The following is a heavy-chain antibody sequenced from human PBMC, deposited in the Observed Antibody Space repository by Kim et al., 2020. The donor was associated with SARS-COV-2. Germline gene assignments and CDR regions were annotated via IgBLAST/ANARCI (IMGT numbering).Heavy chain of an antibody. D-gene: IGHD3-22*01. Sequence: SVKDGFTISRDNAHNTLYLQMNSLRPEDTAVYYCARAGEDANSGYYGVVHHWGQGALVTVSS. CDR3: ARAGEDANSGYYGVVHH. J-gene: IGHJ1*01. V-gene: IGHV3-74*01.